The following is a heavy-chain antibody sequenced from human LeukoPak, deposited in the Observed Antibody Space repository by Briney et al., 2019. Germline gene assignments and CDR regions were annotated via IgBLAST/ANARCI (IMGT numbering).Heavy chain of an antibody. CDR1: GGSISSSSYY. Sequence: SETLSLTCTVSGGSISSSSYYWGWIRQPPGKGLEWIWSIYYSGSTYYNPSLKSRVTISVDTSKNQFSLKLSSVTAADTAVYYCARDIRGYSYGTTRYYYMDVWGKGTTVTVSS. D-gene: IGHD5-18*01. CDR2: IYYSGST. CDR3: ARDIRGYSYGTTRYYYMDV. J-gene: IGHJ6*03. V-gene: IGHV4-39*02.